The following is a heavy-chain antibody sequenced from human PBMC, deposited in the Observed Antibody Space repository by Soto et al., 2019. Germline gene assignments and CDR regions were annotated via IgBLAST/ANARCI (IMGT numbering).Heavy chain of an antibody. V-gene: IGHV4-59*08. Sequence: SETLSLTCTVSGGSINTYFWGWVRQPPGKGLEWIGYIYYTGSTDYNPSLKTRVTISKDTSRTRFSLNLNSVTAADTAVYYCTRRSDDYGAYLDVWGKGTTVTVSS. J-gene: IGHJ6*03. D-gene: IGHD4-17*01. CDR3: TRRSDDYGAYLDV. CDR1: GGSINTYF. CDR2: IYYTGST.